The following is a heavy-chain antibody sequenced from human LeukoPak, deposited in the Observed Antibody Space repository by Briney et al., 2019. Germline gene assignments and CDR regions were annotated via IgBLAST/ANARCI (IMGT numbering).Heavy chain of an antibody. Sequence: SETLSLTRTVSGGSISSSSYYWGWIRRPPGKGLEWIGSIYYSGSTYYNPSLKSRVTISVDTSKNQFSLKLSSVTAADTAVYYCARVESSSSLWFDPWGQGTLVTVSS. J-gene: IGHJ5*02. CDR1: GGSISSSSYY. D-gene: IGHD6-6*01. CDR3: ARVESSSSLWFDP. V-gene: IGHV4-39*07. CDR2: IYYSGST.